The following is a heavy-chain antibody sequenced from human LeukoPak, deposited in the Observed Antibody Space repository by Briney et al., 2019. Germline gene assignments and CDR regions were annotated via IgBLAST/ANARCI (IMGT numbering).Heavy chain of an antibody. CDR1: GYTLTEIS. CDR3: ATIQPGYNRNYPPSYYVAY. V-gene: IGHV1-24*01. Sequence: ASVKVSCRVSGYTLTEISMQWVRQAPGKGLEWMGGSDPEYYEDGETVYAQKFQGRVTMTEDTSTDTAYMELISLRSEDTAVYYCATIQPGYNRNYPPSYYVAYWGQGSLVTVSS. D-gene: IGHD1-7*01. CDR2: SDPEYYEDGET. J-gene: IGHJ4*02.